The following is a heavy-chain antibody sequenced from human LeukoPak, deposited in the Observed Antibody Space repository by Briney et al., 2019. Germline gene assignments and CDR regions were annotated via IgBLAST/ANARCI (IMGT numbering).Heavy chain of an antibody. J-gene: IGHJ5*02. CDR3: ARVNCGGDCYSRWAKKNWFDP. CDR2: VNDSGGT. CDR1: IDSFTNYY. Sequence: SETLSLTCAVYIDSFTNYYWNWIRQTPGKGLEWLGEVNDSGGTNINPSLRSRVILSADTSKNQFSLKLISVTAADTAVYYCARVNCGGDCYSRWAKKNWFDPWGQGTLVTVSS. V-gene: IGHV4-34*01. D-gene: IGHD2-21*02.